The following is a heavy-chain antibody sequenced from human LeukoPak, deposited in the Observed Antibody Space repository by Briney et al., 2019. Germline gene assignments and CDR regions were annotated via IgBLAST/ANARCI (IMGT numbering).Heavy chain of an antibody. CDR3: AKRLYYQGYFDY. J-gene: IGHJ4*02. CDR2: ISGSGGST. D-gene: IGHD2-8*01. V-gene: IGHV3-23*01. Sequence: GGSLRLSCAASGSTFSSYAMSWVRQAPGKGLEWVSAISGSGGSTYYADSVKGRFTISRDNSKNTLYLQMNSLRAEDTAVYYCAKRLYYQGYFDYWGQGTLVTVSS. CDR1: GSTFSSYA.